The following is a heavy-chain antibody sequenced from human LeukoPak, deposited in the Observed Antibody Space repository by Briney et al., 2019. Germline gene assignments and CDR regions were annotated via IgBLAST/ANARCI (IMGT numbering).Heavy chain of an antibody. V-gene: IGHV3-30*18. D-gene: IGHD5-12*01. CDR1: GFTFSTYA. CDR3: TKAGVGTSFLIDY. Sequence: GGSLRPSCAASGFTFSTYAMHWVRQAPGKGLEWMAIISNDGRQKFYADSVKGRFTISRDNSKNTLYLQVSSLRPEDTAVYFCTKAGVGTSFLIDYWGQGTLVTVSS. CDR2: ISNDGRQK. J-gene: IGHJ4*02.